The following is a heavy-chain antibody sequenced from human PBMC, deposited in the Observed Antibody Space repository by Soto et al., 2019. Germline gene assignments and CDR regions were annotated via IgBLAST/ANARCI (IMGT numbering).Heavy chain of an antibody. D-gene: IGHD3-3*01. CDR1: GYTFTSYD. J-gene: IGHJ5*02. CDR3: ARMDIAYYDFWSDSPDNWFDP. Sequence: ASVKVSCKASGYTFTSYDINWVRQATGQGLEWMGWMNPNSGNTGYAQKFQGRVTMTRNTSISTAYMELSSLRSEDTAVYYCARMDIAYYDFWSDSPDNWFDPWGQGTLVTVSS. CDR2: MNPNSGNT. V-gene: IGHV1-8*01.